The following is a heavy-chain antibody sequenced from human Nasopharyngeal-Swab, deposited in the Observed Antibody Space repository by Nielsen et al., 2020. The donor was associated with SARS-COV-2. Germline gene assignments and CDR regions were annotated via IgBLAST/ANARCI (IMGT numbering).Heavy chain of an antibody. V-gene: IGHV1-18*04. CDR3: ARDQGFTSSYWFDP. Sequence: ASVKVSCKASGYTFTSDGIRWVRQAPGQGLEWMGWISGYNGFTNYGQKFQGRVTMTTDTSTSTAYMELRSLTSDDTAVYYCARDQGFTSSYWFDPWGQGTLVTVSS. CDR2: ISGYNGFT. D-gene: IGHD2-2*01. CDR1: GYTFTSDG. J-gene: IGHJ5*02.